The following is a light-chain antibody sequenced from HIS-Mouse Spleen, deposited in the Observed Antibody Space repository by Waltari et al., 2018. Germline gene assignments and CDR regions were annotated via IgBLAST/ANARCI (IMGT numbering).Light chain of an antibody. CDR3: SSYTSSSTPYV. V-gene: IGLV2-14*01. J-gene: IGLJ1*01. CDR1: SRDVGGYNY. Sequence: QSALTQPASVSGSPGQSITISRTGTSRDVGGYNYVLRYQQHPGKAPKLMIYEVSTRPSGVSNRFSGSKSGNTASLTISGLQAEDEADYYCSSYTSSSTPYVFGTGTKVTVL. CDR2: EVS.